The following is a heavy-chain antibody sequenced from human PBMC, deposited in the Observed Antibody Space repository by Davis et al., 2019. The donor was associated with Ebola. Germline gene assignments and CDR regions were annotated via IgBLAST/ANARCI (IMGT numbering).Heavy chain of an antibody. CDR1: GFTFSSYW. Sequence: HTGGSLRLSCAASGFTFSSYWMHWVRQAPGKGLVWVSRINSDGSSTSYADSVKGRFTISRDNAKNTLYLQMNSLRAEDTAVYYCAEMVRGLKGGYWGQGTLVTVSS. J-gene: IGHJ4*02. CDR3: AEMVRGLKGGY. V-gene: IGHV3-74*01. CDR2: INSDGSST. D-gene: IGHD3-10*01.